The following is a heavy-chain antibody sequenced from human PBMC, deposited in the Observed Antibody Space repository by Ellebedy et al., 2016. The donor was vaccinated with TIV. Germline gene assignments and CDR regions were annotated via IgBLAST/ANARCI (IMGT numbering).Heavy chain of an antibody. Sequence: AASVKVSCKASGYTFTSYGISWVRQAPGQGLEWMGWISAYNGNTNYAQKLQGRVTMTTDTSTSTAYMELRSLRSDDTAVYYCAREQDVLRFLEWLLPDYYYYGMDVWGQGTTVTVSS. J-gene: IGHJ6*02. D-gene: IGHD3-3*01. CDR3: AREQDVLRFLEWLLPDYYYYGMDV. CDR1: GYTFTSYG. CDR2: ISAYNGNT. V-gene: IGHV1-18*01.